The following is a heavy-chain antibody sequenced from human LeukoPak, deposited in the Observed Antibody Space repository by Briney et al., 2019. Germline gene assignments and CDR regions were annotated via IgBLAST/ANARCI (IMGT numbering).Heavy chain of an antibody. V-gene: IGHV4-34*01. CDR3: ARGKSGYSYGYFGY. CDR2: INHSGST. D-gene: IGHD5-18*01. Sequence: PSETLSLTCAVYGGSFSGYYWSWIRQPPGKGLEWIGEINHSGSTNYNPSLKSRVTISVDTSKNQFSLKLSSVTAADTAVYCCARGKSGYSYGYFGYWGQGTLVTVSS. CDR1: GGSFSGYY. J-gene: IGHJ4*02.